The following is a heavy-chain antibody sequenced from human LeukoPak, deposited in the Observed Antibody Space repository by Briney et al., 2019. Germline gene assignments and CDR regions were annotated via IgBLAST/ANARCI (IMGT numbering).Heavy chain of an antibody. J-gene: IGHJ6*03. Sequence: PSETLSLTCTVSGGSISSGSYYWSWIRQPAGKGLEWLGRIYTSGSTNYNPSLKSRVTISVDTSKNQFSLKLSSVTAADTAVYYCAREGGSSWVNDYYYYMDVWGKGTTVTVSS. V-gene: IGHV4-61*02. D-gene: IGHD6-13*01. CDR2: IYTSGST. CDR3: AREGGSSWVNDYYYYMDV. CDR1: GGSISSGSYY.